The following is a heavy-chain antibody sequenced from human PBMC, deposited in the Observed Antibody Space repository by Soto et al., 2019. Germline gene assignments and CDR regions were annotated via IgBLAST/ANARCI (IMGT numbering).Heavy chain of an antibody. J-gene: IGHJ5*02. CDR3: AGEGQSIWEWLDT. V-gene: IGHV4-31*03. CDR1: GDPLSYGGYY. D-gene: IGHD1-26*01. CDR2: VYHTGAT. Sequence: QVQLQESGPGLVEPSQTLYLVCSVSGDPLSYGGYYWSWVRQSQGKALEWIGFVYHTGATYYHPSRESRVTMAVDMSKKEFSLKLTSVTAADTDTSYCAGEGQSIWEWLDTWGQGILVTVSS.